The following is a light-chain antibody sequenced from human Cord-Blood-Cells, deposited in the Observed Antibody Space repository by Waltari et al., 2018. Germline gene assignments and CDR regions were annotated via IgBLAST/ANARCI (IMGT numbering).Light chain of an antibody. Sequence: QSALTQPRSVSGSPGQSVTISCTGTSSDVGGYNYVSWYQQHPGKAPKRMIYDGSKRPSGVPDRFSGSKSGNPASLTISGLQAEDEADYYCCSYAGSYTVVFGGGTKLTVL. CDR1: SSDVGGYNY. V-gene: IGLV2-11*01. J-gene: IGLJ2*01. CDR3: CSYAGSYTVV. CDR2: DGS.